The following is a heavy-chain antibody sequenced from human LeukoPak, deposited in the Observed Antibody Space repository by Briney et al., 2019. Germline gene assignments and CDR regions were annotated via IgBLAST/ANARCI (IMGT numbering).Heavy chain of an antibody. CDR1: GDSISSSSYY. V-gene: IGHV4-39*01. J-gene: IGHJ4*02. CDR3: AKIITGTAVGSFDY. CDR2: MYYSGST. D-gene: IGHD1-20*01. Sequence: PSETLSHTCTVSGDSISSSSYYWGWIRQPPGKGLEWIGSMYYSGSTFYNPSLKSRVTISVDTSKKQFSLKLSSVTAADTAVYYCAKIITGTAVGSFDYWGQGTLVTVSS.